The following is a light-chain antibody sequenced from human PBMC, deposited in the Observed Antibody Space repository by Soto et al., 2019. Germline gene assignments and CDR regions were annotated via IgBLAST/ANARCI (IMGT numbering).Light chain of an antibody. J-gene: IGLJ1*01. V-gene: IGLV2-11*01. Sequence: QSVLTQPRSVSGSLGQSVTISCTGTSSDVGTYNYVSWYQQHPGKAPKVMIYDVSERPSGVPDRFSGSKSGNTASLTISGLQAEDEADYYSCSYAGSPRYVLGTGTKVTVL. CDR3: CSYAGSPRYV. CDR2: DVS. CDR1: SSDVGTYNY.